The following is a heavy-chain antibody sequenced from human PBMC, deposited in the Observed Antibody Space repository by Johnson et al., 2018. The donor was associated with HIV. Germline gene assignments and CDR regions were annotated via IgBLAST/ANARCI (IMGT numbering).Heavy chain of an antibody. CDR1: GFTFRTFP. Sequence: QVQLVESGGGLVKPGGSLRLSCAASGFTFRTFPMHWVRQVPGKGLEWMAFISYNEDKKYYADSVKGRFTISSDNSTYSLFRQMNSLRAEDTAVYYCAKALGELKRYDAFDIWGQGTMVTVSS. J-gene: IGHJ3*02. CDR3: AKALGELKRYDAFDI. CDR2: ISYNEDKK. D-gene: IGHD3-10*01. V-gene: IGHV3-30*04.